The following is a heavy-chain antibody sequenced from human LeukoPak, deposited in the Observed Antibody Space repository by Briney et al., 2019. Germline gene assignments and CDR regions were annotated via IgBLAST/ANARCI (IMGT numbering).Heavy chain of an antibody. D-gene: IGHD4-17*01. CDR1: GFTFTSYG. CDR3: AKDRYGSLDY. J-gene: IGHJ4*02. Sequence: GGSLRLSCAASGFTFTSYGMHWVRQAPGKGLEWVAVIWYDGSNKYYADSVKGRFTISRDNSKNTVYLEMNSRRAEDTAVYYCAKDRYGSLDYWGEGTLVTVSS. V-gene: IGHV3-33*06. CDR2: IWYDGSNK.